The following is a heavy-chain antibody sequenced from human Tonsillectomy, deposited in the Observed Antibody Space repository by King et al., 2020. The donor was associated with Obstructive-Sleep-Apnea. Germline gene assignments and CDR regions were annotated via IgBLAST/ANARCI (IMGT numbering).Heavy chain of an antibody. CDR1: GYTFTGYY. Sequence: QLVQSGAEVKKPGASVKVSCKASGYTFTGYYMHWVRQAPGQGLEWMGWINPNSGGTNYAQKFQGRVTMTRDTSISTAYMELSRLRSDDTAVYYCARDFRSWYSTHINYFDYWGQGTLVTVSS. CDR2: INPNSGGT. D-gene: IGHD6-13*01. V-gene: IGHV1-2*02. J-gene: IGHJ4*02. CDR3: ARDFRSWYSTHINYFDY.